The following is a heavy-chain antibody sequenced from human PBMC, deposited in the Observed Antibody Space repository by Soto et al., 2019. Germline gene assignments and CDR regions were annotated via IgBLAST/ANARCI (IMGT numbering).Heavy chain of an antibody. CDR1: GFIFSEYG. J-gene: IGHJ6*02. CDR2: ISYDGSNK. V-gene: IGHV3-30*18. Sequence: PGGSLRLSCVASGFIFSEYGMHWVRQAPGKGPEWVAVISYDGSNKYAESVKGRFTISRDNSEKTLYLQMNGLRAEDSAVYYCAKVGPGGDLYHYDGMDVWGQGTSVTVS. CDR3: AKVGPGGDLYHYDGMDV. D-gene: IGHD2-21*02.